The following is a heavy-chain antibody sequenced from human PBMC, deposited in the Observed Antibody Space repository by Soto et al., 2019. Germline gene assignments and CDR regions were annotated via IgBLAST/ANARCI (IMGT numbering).Heavy chain of an antibody. CDR3: TRDLGPKYYDSSGDFDY. CDR2: IRSKAYGGTT. CDR1: GFTFGDYA. D-gene: IGHD3-22*01. V-gene: IGHV3-49*03. Sequence: GGSLRLSCTASGFTFGDYAMSWFRQAPGKGLEWVGFIRSKAYGGTTEYAASVKGRFTISRDDSKSIAYLQMNSLKTEYTAVYYCTRDLGPKYYDSSGDFDYWGQGTLVTV. J-gene: IGHJ4*02.